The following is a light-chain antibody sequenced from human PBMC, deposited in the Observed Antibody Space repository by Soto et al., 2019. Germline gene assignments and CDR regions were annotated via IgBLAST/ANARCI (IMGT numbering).Light chain of an antibody. J-gene: IGLJ3*02. V-gene: IGLV1-51*02. Sequence: QSVLTQPPSVSAAPGQKVTISCSGSSSNIGSNYVSWYQQLPGTAPKLLIYENNKRPSGIPDRFSGSKSGTSATLGITGLQTGDEADYYCGTWDNSLSGWVFGGGTKLTVL. CDR2: ENN. CDR1: SSNIGSNY. CDR3: GTWDNSLSGWV.